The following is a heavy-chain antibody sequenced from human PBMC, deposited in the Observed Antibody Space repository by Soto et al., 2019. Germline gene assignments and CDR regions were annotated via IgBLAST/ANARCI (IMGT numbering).Heavy chain of an antibody. D-gene: IGHD3-9*01. Sequence: GGSLRLSRAASAFSFSRYLMTWVRQTQGQGLEWVSSISGRGDATYYADSVKGRFTISRDNSKNTLFLQMNSLGADDTAVYYCAKDQILTTPPSFDPWGQGTLVTVSS. CDR2: ISGRGDAT. CDR3: AKDQILTTPPSFDP. V-gene: IGHV3-23*01. J-gene: IGHJ5*02. CDR1: AFSFSRYL.